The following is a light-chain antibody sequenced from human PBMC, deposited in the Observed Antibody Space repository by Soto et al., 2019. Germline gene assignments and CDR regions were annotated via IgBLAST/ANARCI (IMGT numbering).Light chain of an antibody. J-gene: IGKJ2*01. CDR2: AGS. CDR3: QQTYSIPVT. V-gene: IGKV1-39*01. CDR1: QSISSY. Sequence: DIQMTQSPSSLSASVGDRVTITCRASQSISSYLNWYQQKPWKAPKLLIYAGSSLQSGVPSRFSGRGSGADFTLTISSLQPEDFATYYCQQTYSIPVTFGQGTKLEIK.